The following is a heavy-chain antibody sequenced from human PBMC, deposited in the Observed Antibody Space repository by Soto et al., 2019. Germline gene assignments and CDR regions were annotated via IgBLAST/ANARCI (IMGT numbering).Heavy chain of an antibody. CDR1: GFTFSDYF. J-gene: IGHJ4*02. CDR3: ARDSALGGFYETSGDYPDY. V-gene: IGHV3-48*02. D-gene: IGHD5-12*01. Sequence: GRSLRLSCAGSGFTFSDYFMNWVRQAPGKGLEWVSYISSSSGTIYYADSVKGRFTISRDNAKNSLYLQMNSLRDEDTAVYYCARDSALGGFYETSGDYPDYPGQGTLVTVAS. CDR2: ISSSSGTI.